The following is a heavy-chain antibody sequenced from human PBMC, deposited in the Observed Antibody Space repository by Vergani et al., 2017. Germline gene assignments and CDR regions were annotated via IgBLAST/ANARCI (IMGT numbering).Heavy chain of an antibody. J-gene: IGHJ4*02. CDR1: GFTFSSYG. D-gene: IGHD3-16*01. CDR2: MWYDGSNK. V-gene: IGHV3-33*06. CDR3: AKHFRGWGIDY. Sequence: QVQLVESGGGVVQPGRSLRLSCAASGFTFSSYGLHWVRQAPGKGFEWVAVMWYDGSNKYYADSVKGRFTISRDSSKNTLYLQMNSLRTDDTATYYCAKHFRGWGIDYWGQGTQVIVSS.